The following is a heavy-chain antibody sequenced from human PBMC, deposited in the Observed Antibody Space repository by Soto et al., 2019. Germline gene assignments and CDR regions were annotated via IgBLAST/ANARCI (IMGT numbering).Heavy chain of an antibody. CDR2: ISGSGGST. D-gene: IGHD3-16*02. CDR3: AKDRFGGVIVTLDY. J-gene: IGHJ4*02. CDR1: GFTFSSYA. Sequence: EVQLLESGGGLVQPGGSLRLSCAASGFTFSSYAMSWVRQAPGKGLEWVSAISGSGGSTYYADSVKGRFTISRDNSKNTVYLQMNSLRAEDTAVYYCAKDRFGGVIVTLDYWGQGTLVTVSS. V-gene: IGHV3-23*01.